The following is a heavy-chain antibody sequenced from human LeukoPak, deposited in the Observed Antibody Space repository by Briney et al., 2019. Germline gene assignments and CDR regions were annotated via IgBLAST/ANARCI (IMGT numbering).Heavy chain of an antibody. D-gene: IGHD1-7*01. CDR2: IDTSGSTI. V-gene: IGHV3-48*03. Sequence: PGGSLRLSCAASGFMFRTYEMNWVRLAPGKGLEWVAYIDTSGSTIYYADSVKGRFTISRDNAKNSLYLQMNSLRVEDTAVYYCAGSPGNRNYASDYWGQGTLVTVSS. CDR1: GFMFRTYE. J-gene: IGHJ4*02. CDR3: AGSPGNRNYASDY.